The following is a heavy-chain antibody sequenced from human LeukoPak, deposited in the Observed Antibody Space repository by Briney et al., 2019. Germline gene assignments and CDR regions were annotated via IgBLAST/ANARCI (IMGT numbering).Heavy chain of an antibody. CDR3: ARRGYCSGGSCYDYYFDY. V-gene: IGHV4-59*08. Sequence: SETLSLTCTVSGGSISSYYWSWIRQPPGKGLEWIGYIYYSGSTNYNPSLKSRVTISVDTSKNQFSLKLSSVTAADTAVYYCARRGYCSGGSCYDYYFDYWGQGTLVTVSS. J-gene: IGHJ4*02. D-gene: IGHD2-15*01. CDR1: GGSISSYY. CDR2: IYYSGST.